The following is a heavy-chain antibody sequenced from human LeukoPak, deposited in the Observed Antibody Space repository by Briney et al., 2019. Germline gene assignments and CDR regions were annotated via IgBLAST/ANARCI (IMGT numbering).Heavy chain of an antibody. CDR2: IYYSGST. J-gene: IGHJ4*02. CDR3: ARGNYYDSGKFPYYFDQ. CDR1: GGSISSYY. Sequence: PSETLSLTCSVSGGSISSYYWNWIRQSPGKRLEWIGCIYYSGSTNYNPSLKSRLAMSIDTSKNHFSPNVTSVTAADTAVYYCARGNYYDSGKFPYYFDQWGQGALVTVSS. D-gene: IGHD3-10*01. V-gene: IGHV4-59*08.